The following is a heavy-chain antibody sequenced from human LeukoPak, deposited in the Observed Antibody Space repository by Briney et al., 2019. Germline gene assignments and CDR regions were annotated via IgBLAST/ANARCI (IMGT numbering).Heavy chain of an antibody. V-gene: IGHV3-9*01. Sequence: GRSLRLSCAASGFTFDDYAMHWVRQAPGKGLEWVSGISWNSGSIGYADSVKGRFTISRDNAKNSLYLQMNSLRAEDTALYYCAKAADTAAQGMDVWGQGTTVTVSS. D-gene: IGHD5-18*01. CDR1: GFTFDDYA. CDR2: ISWNSGSI. J-gene: IGHJ6*02. CDR3: AKAADTAAQGMDV.